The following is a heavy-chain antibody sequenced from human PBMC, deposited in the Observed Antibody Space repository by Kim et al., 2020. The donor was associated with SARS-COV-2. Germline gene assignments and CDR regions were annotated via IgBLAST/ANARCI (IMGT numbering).Heavy chain of an antibody. CDR3: ARVEEGRYSGYDPRLGY. J-gene: IGHJ4*02. CDR1: GYTFTSYA. V-gene: IGHV1-3*01. D-gene: IGHD5-12*01. Sequence: ASVKVSCKASGYTFTSYAMHWVRQAPGQRLEWMGWINAGNGNTKYSQKFQGRVTITRDTSASTAYMELSSLRSEDTAVYYCARVEEGRYSGYDPRLGYWGQGTLVTVSS. CDR2: INAGNGNT.